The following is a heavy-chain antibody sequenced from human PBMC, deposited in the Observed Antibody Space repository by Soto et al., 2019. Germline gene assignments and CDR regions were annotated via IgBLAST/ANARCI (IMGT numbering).Heavy chain of an antibody. V-gene: IGHV3-23*01. Sequence: PGGSLRLSCVASGFTFSSHSMCWVRQAPGMGLEWVSRISGSGDSTYYPESVKGRFTISRDNSKNTLFLQMNSLRVEDTAIYYCARHNRNSWFLSGKHDAFDIWGQGTMVTVSS. CDR3: ARHNRNSWFLSGKHDAFDI. CDR2: ISGSGDST. CDR1: GFTFSSHS. J-gene: IGHJ3*02. D-gene: IGHD6-13*01.